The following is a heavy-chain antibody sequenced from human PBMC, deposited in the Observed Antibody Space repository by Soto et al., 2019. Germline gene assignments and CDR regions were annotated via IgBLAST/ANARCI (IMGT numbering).Heavy chain of an antibody. V-gene: IGHV3-30*03. D-gene: IGHD2-15*01. CDR1: GFTFSDYA. CDR3: ARDGEYCSGGSCYPHHLNYYYYYYGMDV. CDR2: VSHDGRNT. J-gene: IGHJ6*02. Sequence: LRLSCAASGFTFSDYAMHWVRQAPGKGLEWVAVVSHDGRNTHYADSVKGRFTISRDNAKNSLYLQMNSLRAEDTAVYYCARDGEYCSGGSCYPHHLNYYYYYYGMDVWGQGTTVTVSS.